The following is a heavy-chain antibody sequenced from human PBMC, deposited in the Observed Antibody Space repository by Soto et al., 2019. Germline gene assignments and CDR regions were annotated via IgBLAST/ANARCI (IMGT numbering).Heavy chain of an antibody. Sequence: GGSLRLSCAASGFTFSSYSMNWVRQAPGKGLEWVSYISSSSSTIYYADSVKGRFTISRDNAKNSLYLQMNSLRDEDTAVYYCARDPGGLYDSSGYVAPGYWGQGTLVTVSS. J-gene: IGHJ4*02. CDR3: ARDPGGLYDSSGYVAPGY. D-gene: IGHD3-22*01. V-gene: IGHV3-48*02. CDR2: ISSSSSTI. CDR1: GFTFSSYS.